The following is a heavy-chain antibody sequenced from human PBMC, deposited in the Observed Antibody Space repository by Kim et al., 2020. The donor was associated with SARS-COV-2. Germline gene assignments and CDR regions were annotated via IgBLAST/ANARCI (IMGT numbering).Heavy chain of an antibody. Sequence: GGSLRLSCAASGFTFSSYGMHWVRQAPGKGLEWVAVIWYDGSNKYYADSVKGRFTISRDNSKNTLYLQMNSLRAEDTAVYYCAREYSSSSTFDYWGQGTLVTVSS. V-gene: IGHV3-33*01. D-gene: IGHD6-6*01. CDR2: IWYDGSNK. CDR1: GFTFSSYG. CDR3: AREYSSSSTFDY. J-gene: IGHJ4*02.